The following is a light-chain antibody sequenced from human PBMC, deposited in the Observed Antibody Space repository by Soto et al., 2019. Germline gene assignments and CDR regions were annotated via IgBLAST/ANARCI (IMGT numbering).Light chain of an antibody. CDR2: DVS. J-gene: IGLJ2*01. CDR1: SSDVGGYHY. CDR3: CSYAGSYTPHVV. V-gene: IGLV2-11*01. Sequence: QSALTQPRSVSGSPGQSVTISCTGTSSDVGGYHYVSWYQQHPGKAPKLMIYDVSKRPSGVPDRFSGSKSGNTASLTISGLQAEDEADYYCCSYAGSYTPHVVFGGGTKLTVL.